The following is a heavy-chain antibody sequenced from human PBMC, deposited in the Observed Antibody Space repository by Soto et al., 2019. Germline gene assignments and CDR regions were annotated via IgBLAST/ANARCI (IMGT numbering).Heavy chain of an antibody. Sequence: PGGSLRLSYSASGFTFKTYWMTWVRQAPGKGPEWVATISHDGGVQYYVESVKGRFTISRDNAKNLLYLQINRLTADDTAVYFCARENHAKFDYWGQGTQVTVSS. J-gene: IGHJ4*02. CDR2: ISHDGGVQ. CDR1: GFTFKTYW. CDR3: ARENHAKFDY. V-gene: IGHV3-7*01.